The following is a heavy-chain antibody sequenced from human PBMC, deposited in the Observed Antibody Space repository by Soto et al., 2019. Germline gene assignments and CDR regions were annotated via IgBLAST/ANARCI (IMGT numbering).Heavy chain of an antibody. D-gene: IGHD3-22*01. CDR1: GFTFSSYG. J-gene: IGHJ4*02. Sequence: GRSLRLSCAASGFTFSSYGMHWVRQAPGKGLEWVAVIWYDGSNKYYADSVKGRFTISRDNSKNTLYLQMNSLRAEDTAVYYCARGSPLYDSSGYYFDYWGQGTLVTVSS. CDR2: IWYDGSNK. V-gene: IGHV3-33*01. CDR3: ARGSPLYDSSGYYFDY.